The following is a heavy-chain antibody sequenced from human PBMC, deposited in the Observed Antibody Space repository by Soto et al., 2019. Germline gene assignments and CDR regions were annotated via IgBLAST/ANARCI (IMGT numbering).Heavy chain of an antibody. D-gene: IGHD4-17*01. J-gene: IGHJ4*02. V-gene: IGHV3-30*03. CDR1: GFTFSADG. Sequence: GGSLRLSCAATGFTFSADGLNWVRQPPGKGLEWVALISYDGSNKYYADSVKGRFTISRDKSKNTLSLQLNSLRAEDTAVYYCARGMTTVTTGYDFDYWGQGTLVTVSS. CDR3: ARGMTTVTTGYDFDY. CDR2: ISYDGSNK.